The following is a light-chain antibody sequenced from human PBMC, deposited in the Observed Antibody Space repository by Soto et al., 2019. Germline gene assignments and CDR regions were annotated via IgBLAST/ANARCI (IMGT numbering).Light chain of an antibody. CDR3: SSYTSSTTFV. J-gene: IGLJ1*01. Sequence: QCALTQPPSGSGSPGQSVTTCCTGTSSDVGSYNRVSWYQQPPGTAPKLMIYEVSNRPSGVPDRFSGSKSGNTASLTISGLQAEDEADYYCSSYTSSTTFVFGTGTKVTVL. V-gene: IGLV2-18*02. CDR1: SSDVGSYNR. CDR2: EVS.